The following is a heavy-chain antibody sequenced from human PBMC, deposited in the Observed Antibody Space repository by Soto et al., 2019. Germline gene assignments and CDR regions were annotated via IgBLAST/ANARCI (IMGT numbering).Heavy chain of an antibody. V-gene: IGHV5-51*01. J-gene: IGHJ4*02. CDR1: GYSFTSYW. D-gene: IGHD6-19*01. CDR3: ARADGLAVAGTYYFDY. CDR2: IYPGDSDT. Sequence: GESLKISCKGSGYSFTSYWIGWVRQMPGKGLEWMGIIYPGDSDTRYSPSFQGQGTISADKSTSTAYLQWSSLKASDTAMYYCARADGLAVAGTYYFDYWGQGTLVTVSS.